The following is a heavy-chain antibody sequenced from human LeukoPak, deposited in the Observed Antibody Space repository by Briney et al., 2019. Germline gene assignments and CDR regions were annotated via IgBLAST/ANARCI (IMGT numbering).Heavy chain of an antibody. CDR3: ARAYYDILTGTPSEQ. D-gene: IGHD3-9*01. Sequence: PGGSLRLSCAASGFTFSSYAMSWVRQAPGKGLEWVSVIYSGGSTYYADSVKGRFTISRDNSKNTLYLQMNSLRAEDTAVYYCARAYYDILTGTPSEQWGQGTLVTVSS. V-gene: IGHV3-53*05. J-gene: IGHJ4*02. CDR2: IYSGGST. CDR1: GFTFSSYA.